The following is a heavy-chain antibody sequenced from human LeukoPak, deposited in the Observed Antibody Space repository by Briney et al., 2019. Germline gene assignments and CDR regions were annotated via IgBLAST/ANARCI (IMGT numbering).Heavy chain of an antibody. V-gene: IGHV4-61*02. Sequence: SETLSLTCTVSGGSISSGSYYWSWIRQPAGKGLEWIGRIYTSGSTNYNPSLKSRVTISVDTSKNQFSLKLSSVTAADTAVYYCARESSLGVIIGYYFDYWGQGTLVTVSS. D-gene: IGHD3-22*01. J-gene: IGHJ4*02. CDR3: ARESSLGVIIGYYFDY. CDR1: GGSISSGSYY. CDR2: IYTSGST.